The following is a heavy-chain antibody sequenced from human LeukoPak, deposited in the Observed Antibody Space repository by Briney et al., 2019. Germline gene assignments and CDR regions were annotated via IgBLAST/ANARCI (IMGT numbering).Heavy chain of an antibody. Sequence: GGSLRLSCAASGFTFSAYWMSWVRQAPGKGLEWVANIKQDGSDKYYVDSVKGRFTISRDNAKNSLYLQINSLRAEDTAVYYCARKTVVGSYFDYWGQGTPVTVSS. J-gene: IGHJ4*02. CDR1: GFTFSAYW. CDR3: ARKTVVGSYFDY. CDR2: IKQDGSDK. D-gene: IGHD4-23*01. V-gene: IGHV3-7*03.